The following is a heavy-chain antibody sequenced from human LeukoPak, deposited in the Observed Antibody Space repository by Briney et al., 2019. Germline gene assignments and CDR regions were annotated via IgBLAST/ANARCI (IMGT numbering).Heavy chain of an antibody. J-gene: IGHJ4*02. V-gene: IGHV3-23*01. CDR1: GFTFSSYA. Sequence: PGGSLRLSCAASGFTFSSYAVSWVRQAPGKGLEWVSAISGSGGSTYYADSVKGRFTISRDNSKNTLYLQMNSLRAEDTAVYYCATGHDYVWGSYRRDIDYWGQGTLVTVSS. CDR3: ATGHDYVWGSYRRDIDY. D-gene: IGHD3-16*02. CDR2: ISGSGGST.